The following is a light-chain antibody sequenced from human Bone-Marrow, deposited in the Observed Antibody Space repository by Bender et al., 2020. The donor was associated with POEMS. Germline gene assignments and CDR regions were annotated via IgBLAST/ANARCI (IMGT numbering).Light chain of an antibody. CDR1: SSNIGGNY. CDR3: AVWDDSLNGWV. CDR2: SSH. Sequence: QSMLTQPPSASGTPGQRVTISCSGSSSNIGGNYVYWYQQLPGTAPKLLIYSSHRRPSEVPDRFSGSRSGTSASLAISGLQSEDEADYYCAVWDDSLNGWVFGGGTKLTVL. J-gene: IGLJ3*02. V-gene: IGLV1-44*01.